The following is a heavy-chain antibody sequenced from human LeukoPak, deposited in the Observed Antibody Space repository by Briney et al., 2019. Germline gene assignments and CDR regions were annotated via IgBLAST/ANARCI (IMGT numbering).Heavy chain of an antibody. CDR2: ISGSGGST. Sequence: GGSLRLSCAASGFTFSSYAMSWVRQAPGKGLEWGSAISGSGGSTYYADSVKGRFTISRDNSKNTLYLQMNSLRAEDTAVYYCAKALYYDSSGGFDYWGQGTLVTVSS. J-gene: IGHJ4*02. D-gene: IGHD3-22*01. V-gene: IGHV3-23*01. CDR3: AKALYYDSSGGFDY. CDR1: GFTFSSYA.